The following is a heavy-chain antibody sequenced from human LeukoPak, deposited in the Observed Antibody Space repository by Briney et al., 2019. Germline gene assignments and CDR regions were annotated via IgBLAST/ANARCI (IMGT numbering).Heavy chain of an antibody. CDR1: GFTFSAYG. V-gene: IGHV3-48*02. Sequence: GGSLRLSCAASGFTFSAYGINWVRQAPGKGLEWVSYISSTSSTIHYADAVKGRFTISRDNAKNSLYLQMNSLRDEGTAVYYCARRSYGMDVWGQGTTVTVSS. CDR2: ISSTSSTI. CDR3: ARRSYGMDV. J-gene: IGHJ6*02.